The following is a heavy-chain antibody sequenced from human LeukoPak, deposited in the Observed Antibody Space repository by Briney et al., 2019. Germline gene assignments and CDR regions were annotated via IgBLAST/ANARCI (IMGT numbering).Heavy chain of an antibody. Sequence: SETLSLTCAVYGGSFSGYYWSWIRQPPGKGLEWIGEINHSGSTNYNPSLKSRVTISVDTSKNQFSLKLSSVTAADTAVYYCARDSIIAAKPLDYWGQGTLVTVSS. CDR1: GGSFSGYY. CDR2: INHSGST. J-gene: IGHJ4*02. V-gene: IGHV4-34*01. CDR3: ARDSIIAAKPLDY. D-gene: IGHD6-13*01.